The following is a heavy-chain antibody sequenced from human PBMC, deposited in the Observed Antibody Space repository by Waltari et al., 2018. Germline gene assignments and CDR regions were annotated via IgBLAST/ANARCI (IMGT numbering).Heavy chain of an antibody. J-gene: IGHJ4*02. CDR1: GFTFSSYS. CDR3: ARRVDGFDY. V-gene: IGHV3-21*01. CDR2: ISSSSSYI. Sequence: EVQLVESGGGLVKPGGSLSLSCAASGFTFSSYSMNWVRQAPGKGLEWVSSISSSSSYIYYADSVKGRFTISRDNAKNSLYLQMNSLRAEDTAVYYCARRVDGFDYWGQGTLVTVSS. D-gene: IGHD3-3*01.